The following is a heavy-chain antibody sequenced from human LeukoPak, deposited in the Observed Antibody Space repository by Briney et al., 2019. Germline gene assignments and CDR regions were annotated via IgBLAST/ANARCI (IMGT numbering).Heavy chain of an antibody. V-gene: IGHV3-74*01. D-gene: IGHD3-22*01. CDR2: INTDGTTT. J-gene: IGHJ4*02. CDR3: AREDSSGYYYYDY. CDR1: GFTFSSYW. Sequence: GGSLRLSCAASGFTFSSYWMHWVRQGPGKGLVWVSRINTDGTTTTYADSVKGRFTISRDNAKNTLYLQMNSLRVEDTAVYYCAREDSSGYYYYDYWGQGTLVTVSS.